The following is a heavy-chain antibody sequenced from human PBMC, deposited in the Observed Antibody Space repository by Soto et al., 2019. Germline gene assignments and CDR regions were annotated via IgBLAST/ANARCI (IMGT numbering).Heavy chain of an antibody. CDR2: ISHTGST. CDR3: ATEYTYGSNFFDC. CDR1: GGSISSAAYY. Sequence: QVQLQESGPGLVKPSQTLSLTCTVSGGSISSAAYYWRWIRQHPGKGLEWIGYISHTGSTYFSPSLKRRGIISVDTSQTPFSLSLTSVTAADSAVYYCATEYTYGSNFFDCWGQGDVVTVSS. D-gene: IGHD2-2*02. J-gene: IGHJ4*02. V-gene: IGHV4-31*03.